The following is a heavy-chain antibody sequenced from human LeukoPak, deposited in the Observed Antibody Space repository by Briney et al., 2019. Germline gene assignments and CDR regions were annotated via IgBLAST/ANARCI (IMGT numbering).Heavy chain of an antibody. CDR3: AKVHCISTNCNHIWTYFDY. J-gene: IGHJ4*02. CDR2: IYPRDGST. CDR1: GYTFTSNY. Sequence: ASVKVSCKASGYTFTSNYIHWVRQAPGQGLEWMGMIYPRDGSTSYAQKFQGRVTVTRDTSTSTAYMELRSLRSDDTAVYYCAKVHCISTNCNHIWTYFDYWGQGTLVTVSS. V-gene: IGHV1-46*01. D-gene: IGHD2-2*01.